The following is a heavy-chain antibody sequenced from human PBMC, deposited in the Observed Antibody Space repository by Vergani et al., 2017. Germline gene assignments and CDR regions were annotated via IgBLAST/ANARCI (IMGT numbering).Heavy chain of an antibody. CDR2: ISYDGSNK. CDR1: GFTFSSYG. V-gene: IGHV3-30*18. J-gene: IGHJ6*02. CDR3: AKDHVLMVYSSVSYGMDV. Sequence: QVQLVESGGGVVQPGRSLRLSCAASGFTFSSYGMHWVRQAPGKGLEWVAVISYDGSNKYYADSVKGRFTISRDNSKNTLYLQMNSLRAEDTAVYYCAKDHVLMVYSSVSYGMDVWGQGTMVTVSS. D-gene: IGHD2-8*01.